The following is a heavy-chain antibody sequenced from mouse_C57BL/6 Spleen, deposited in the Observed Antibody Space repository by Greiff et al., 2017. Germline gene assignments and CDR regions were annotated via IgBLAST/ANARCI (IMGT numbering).Heavy chain of an antibody. CDR2: ISSGSSTI. CDR1: GFTFSDYG. J-gene: IGHJ3*01. D-gene: IGHD3-2*02. V-gene: IGHV5-17*01. CDR3: SRLAQATY. Sequence: EVQRVESGGGLVKPGGSLKLSCAASGFTFSDYGMHWVRQAPEKGLEWVAYISSGSSTIYYSDPVKGRFTISRDNATTTLFLQMTSLRSEDTALYYFSRLAQATYWVQGTLVTVSS.